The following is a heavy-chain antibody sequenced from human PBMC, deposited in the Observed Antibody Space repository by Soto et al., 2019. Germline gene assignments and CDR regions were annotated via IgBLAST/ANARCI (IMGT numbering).Heavy chain of an antibody. D-gene: IGHD1-26*01. CDR1: GFTFSSYA. CDR2: ISSNGGST. CDR3: ARGGWELGLDY. Sequence: HPGGSLRLSCAASGFTFSSYAMHWVRQAPGKGLEYVSAISSNGGSTYYANSVKGRFTISRDNSKNTLYLQMGSLRAEDMAVYYCARGGWELGLDYWAQRTPVTVSS. J-gene: IGHJ4*02. V-gene: IGHV3-64*01.